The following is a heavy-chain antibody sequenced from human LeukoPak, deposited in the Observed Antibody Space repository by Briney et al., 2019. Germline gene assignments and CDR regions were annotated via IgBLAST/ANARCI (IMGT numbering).Heavy chain of an antibody. J-gene: IGHJ4*02. CDR2: ISGDGGNT. V-gene: IGHV3-23*01. D-gene: IGHD6-25*01. Sequence: PGGSLRLSCAASGFTFSNYGMCWVRQAPGKGLEWVSLISGDGGNTYYPDSVQGRFTISRDSSKNTVYLQMNSLRAEDTALYYCAPDLRGSASSLDDWGQGTLVTVSS. CDR1: GFTFSNYG. CDR3: APDLRGSASSLDD.